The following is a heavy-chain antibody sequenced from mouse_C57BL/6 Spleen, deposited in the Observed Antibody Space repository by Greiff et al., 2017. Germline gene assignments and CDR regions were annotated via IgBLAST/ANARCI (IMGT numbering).Heavy chain of an antibody. D-gene: IGHD4-1*01. CDR2: IDPSDSES. V-gene: IGHV1-52*01. Sequence: VQPQQHGAELVRPGASVTVSCKASGYTFTSYWVHWVKQRPIQGREWICNIDPSDSESNYNQKFKDKATLTVDKSSSTAYMQLSSLTSEDSAVYYCAMGGTKSVSYWGGDVWGTGTTVTGSS. J-gene: IGHJ1*03. CDR1: GYTFTSYW. CDR3: AMGGTKSVSYWGGDV.